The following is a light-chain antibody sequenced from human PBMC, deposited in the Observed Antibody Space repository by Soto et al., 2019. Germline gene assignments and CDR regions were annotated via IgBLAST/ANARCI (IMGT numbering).Light chain of an antibody. Sequence: DIQMTQSPSTLSASVGDRVTITCRASQRITNRLAWYQQKPGKAPKVLIYDASNLEYGVPSRFSGSGFGTEFILTISSLQPDDFATYCCQHYGGMWTFGQGTKVEMK. CDR1: QRITNR. CDR2: DAS. CDR3: QHYGGMWT. J-gene: IGKJ1*01. V-gene: IGKV1-5*01.